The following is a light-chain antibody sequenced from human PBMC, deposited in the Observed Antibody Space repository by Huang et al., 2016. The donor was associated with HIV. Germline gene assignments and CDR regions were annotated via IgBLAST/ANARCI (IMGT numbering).Light chain of an antibody. Sequence: ETVVTQSPATLSVSLGERATLSCRASQSVNNDLAWYQQKPGQAPRLLSYAASTRATGIPSRFSGSGSGTEFTLTISSLQSEDVAMYYCQQYNHWPPYTFGQGTKLEIK. V-gene: IGKV3-15*01. CDR1: QSVNND. CDR2: AAS. J-gene: IGKJ2*01. CDR3: QQYNHWPPYT.